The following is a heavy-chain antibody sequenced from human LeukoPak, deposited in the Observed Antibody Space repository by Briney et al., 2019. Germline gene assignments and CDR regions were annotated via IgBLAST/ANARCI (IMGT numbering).Heavy chain of an antibody. V-gene: IGHV3-9*01. CDR2: ISWNSGSI. CDR1: GFTFDDYA. Sequence: SGGSLRLSCAASGFTFDDYAMHWVRQAPGKGLEWVSGISWNSGSIGYADSVKGRFTISRDSAKNSLHLQMNSLRAEDTALYYCAKADDEAVAGIGPPFDYWGQGTLVTVSS. CDR3: AKADDEAVAGIGPPFDY. J-gene: IGHJ4*02. D-gene: IGHD6-19*01.